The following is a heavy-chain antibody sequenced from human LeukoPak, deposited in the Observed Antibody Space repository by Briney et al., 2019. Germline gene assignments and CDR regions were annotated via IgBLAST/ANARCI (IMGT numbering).Heavy chain of an antibody. V-gene: IGHV1-2*02. Sequence: ASVKVSCKASGYTFTGYYMHWVRQAPGQGLEWMGWINPNSGATNYAQKFQGRVTMTRDTSISTGYMEVSRLRSDDTAVYYCAALGRFLEWLSMGGFDIWGQGTMVTVSS. D-gene: IGHD3-3*01. CDR3: AALGRFLEWLSMGGFDI. CDR2: INPNSGAT. J-gene: IGHJ3*02. CDR1: GYTFTGYY.